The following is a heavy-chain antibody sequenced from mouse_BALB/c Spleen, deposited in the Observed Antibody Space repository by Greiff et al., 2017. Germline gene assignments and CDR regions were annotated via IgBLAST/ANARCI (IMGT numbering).Heavy chain of an antibody. CDR2: ISYSGST. Sequence: EVQVVESGPSLVKPSQTLSLTCSVTGDSITSGYWNWIRKFPGNKLEYMGYISYSGSTYYNPSLKSRISITRDTSKNQYYLQLNSVTTEDTATYYCARVITTPYAMDYWGQGTSVTVSS. CDR3: ARVITTPYAMDY. V-gene: IGHV3-8*02. D-gene: IGHD2-4*01. CDR1: GDSITSGY. J-gene: IGHJ4*01.